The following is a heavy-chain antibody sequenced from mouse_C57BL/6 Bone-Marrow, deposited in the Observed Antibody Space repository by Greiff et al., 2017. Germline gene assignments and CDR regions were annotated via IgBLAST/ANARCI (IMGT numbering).Heavy chain of an antibody. D-gene: IGHD2-5*01. CDR3: ARVYYSKFDY. CDR1: GYAFSSSW. V-gene: IGHV1-82*01. CDR2: IYPGDGDT. Sequence: QVQLQQSGPELVKPGASVKISCKASGYAFSSSWMNWVKQRPGKGLEWIGRIYPGDGDTNYNGKFKGKATLTADKSSSTAYMQLSSLTSEDSAVYFCARVYYSKFDYWGQGTTLTVSS. J-gene: IGHJ2*01.